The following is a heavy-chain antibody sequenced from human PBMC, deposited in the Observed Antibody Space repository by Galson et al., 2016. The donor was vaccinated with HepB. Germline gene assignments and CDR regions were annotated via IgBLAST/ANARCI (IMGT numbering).Heavy chain of an antibody. V-gene: IGHV1-18*04. CDR1: GYTFNSYG. CDR2: INPSNGNT. J-gene: IGHJ4*02. CDR3: ARGEAASGTRH. Sequence: SVKVSCKASGYTFNSYGICWVRQAPGQGPEWMGWINPSNGNTNYVQRFQGRVTLTTDTTTSTAYMELRSLTSDATAVYYCARGEAASGTRHWGQGTLVTVSS. D-gene: IGHD6-13*01.